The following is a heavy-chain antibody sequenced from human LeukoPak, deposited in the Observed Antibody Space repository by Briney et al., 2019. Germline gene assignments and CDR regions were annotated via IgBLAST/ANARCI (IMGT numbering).Heavy chain of an antibody. Sequence: GGSLRLSCAASGFSFGSYAMSWVRQAAGKGLEWVSEICGSVSGSGDCTHYADSVKGRFTISRDNSKKTLYLQMNSLRAEDTAVYYCARGGPGPMIVVNYYFDYWGQGTLVTVSS. V-gene: IGHV3-23*01. CDR3: ARGGPGPMIVVNYYFDY. J-gene: IGHJ4*02. CDR1: GFSFGSYA. D-gene: IGHD3-22*01. CDR2: ICGSVSGSGDCT.